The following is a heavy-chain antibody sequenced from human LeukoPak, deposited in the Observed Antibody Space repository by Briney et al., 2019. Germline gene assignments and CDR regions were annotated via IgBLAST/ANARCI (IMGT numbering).Heavy chain of an antibody. CDR3: ARGITMVRGVIMTHHPFDY. Sequence: SETLSLTCTVSGGSISSSSYYWGWIRQPPGKGLEWIGSIYYSGSTYYNPSLKSRVTISVDTSKNQFSLKLSSVTAADTAVYYCARGITMVRGVIMTHHPFDYWGQGTLVTVSS. CDR2: IYYSGST. J-gene: IGHJ4*02. V-gene: IGHV4-39*07. CDR1: GGSISSSSYY. D-gene: IGHD3-10*01.